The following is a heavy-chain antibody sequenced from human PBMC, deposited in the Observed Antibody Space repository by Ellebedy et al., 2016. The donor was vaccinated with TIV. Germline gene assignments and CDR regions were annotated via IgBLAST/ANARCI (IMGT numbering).Heavy chain of an antibody. V-gene: IGHV3-53*01. D-gene: IGHD1-1*01. Sequence: GESLKISCAASGFTFSTYWMHWVRQAPGKGLEWVSLIYSGGSTDYADSVKGRFTISRDSSKNTLYLQMNSLRAEDTAMYYCARKTDTGTSGDYWGQGTPVTVSS. J-gene: IGHJ4*02. CDR2: IYSGGST. CDR3: ARKTDTGTSGDY. CDR1: GFTFSTYW.